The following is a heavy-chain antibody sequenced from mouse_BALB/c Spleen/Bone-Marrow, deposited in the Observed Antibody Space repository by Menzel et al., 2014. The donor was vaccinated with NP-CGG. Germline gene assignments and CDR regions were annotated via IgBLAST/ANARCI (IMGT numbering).Heavy chain of an antibody. CDR1: GFDFSGFW. Sequence: EVKLVESGGGLVQPGGSLKLSCAASGFDFSGFWMGWVRQAPGKGLGWIGEINPDSGTINYAPSLKDRFIISRDNAKNTLYLQVSKVRSEDTALYYCARLGYYGGFAYWGQGTLVTVSA. J-gene: IGHJ3*01. D-gene: IGHD2-3*01. CDR3: ARLGYYGGFAY. CDR2: INPDSGTI. V-gene: IGHV4-1*02.